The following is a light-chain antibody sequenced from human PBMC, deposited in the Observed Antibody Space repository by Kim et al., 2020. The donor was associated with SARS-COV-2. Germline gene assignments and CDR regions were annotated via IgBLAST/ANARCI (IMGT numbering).Light chain of an antibody. J-gene: IGLJ1*01. Sequence: SYELTQPPSVSVSPGQTASITCSGDKLGDKYGCWYQQKPGQSPVLVIFQGSKRPSGIPERFSGSNSGNTATLTIRGTQAMDEADYYCLAWDSGNVVFG. V-gene: IGLV3-1*01. CDR3: LAWDSGNVV. CDR1: KLGDKY. CDR2: QGS.